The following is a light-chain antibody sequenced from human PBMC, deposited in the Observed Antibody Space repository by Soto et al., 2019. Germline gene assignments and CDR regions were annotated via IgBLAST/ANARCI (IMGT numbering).Light chain of an antibody. CDR3: QQFNSYPFT. V-gene: IGKV1-13*02. CDR2: DAS. J-gene: IGKJ4*01. CDR1: QGISSA. Sequence: ALRLTQSPSSLSASVGDRVTITCRASQGISSALAWYQQKPGKAPKLLIYDASNLESGVPSRFSGSGSGTDFTLTISSLQPEDFATYYCQQFNSYPFTFGGGTKVEIK.